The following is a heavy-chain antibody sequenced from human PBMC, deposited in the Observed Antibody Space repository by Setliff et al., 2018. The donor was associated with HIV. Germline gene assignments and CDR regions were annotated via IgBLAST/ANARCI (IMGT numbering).Heavy chain of an antibody. V-gene: IGHV1-46*01. Sequence: ASVKVSCKASGYTFTSYYIHCVRQAPGQGPEWMGIINPNGGSTNYAQKFQGRVAMAADASTDTVYMELSSLRSEDTAIYYCARGGPGSSFGYDWFDPWGQGTPVTVSS. D-gene: IGHD5-18*01. CDR3: ARGGPGSSFGYDWFDP. CDR1: GYTFTSYY. J-gene: IGHJ5*02. CDR2: INPNGGST.